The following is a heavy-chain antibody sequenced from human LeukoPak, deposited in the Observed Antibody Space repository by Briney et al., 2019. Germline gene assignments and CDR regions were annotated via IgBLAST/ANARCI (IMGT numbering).Heavy chain of an antibody. CDR1: GFTLRSYA. Sequence: GGSLRLSCAASGFTLRSYAMSWVRQAPGKGLEWVSAISGSDGSTHYADSVKGRFTISGDISNNRLYLQMNSLRAEDTAVYYCAKDVEATISSGGYYFDYWGQGTLVTVSS. D-gene: IGHD6-19*01. CDR2: ISGSDGST. V-gene: IGHV3-23*01. CDR3: AKDVEATISSGGYYFDY. J-gene: IGHJ4*02.